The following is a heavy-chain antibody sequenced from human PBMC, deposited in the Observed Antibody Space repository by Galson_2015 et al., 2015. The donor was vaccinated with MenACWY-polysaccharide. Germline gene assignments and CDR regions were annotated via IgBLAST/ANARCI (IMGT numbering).Heavy chain of an antibody. V-gene: IGHV3-23*01. CDR3: AKRGVYGSGTFYTNNWFDP. CDR2: ISGGGDRT. J-gene: IGHJ5*02. D-gene: IGHD3-10*01. Sequence: SLRLSCAASGFTFSSYAMNCVRQAPGMGLEWDSTISGGGDRTNYADSVKGRFTISRDNSKNTLYLQMNSLRAEVTAVYFCAKRGVYGSGTFYTNNWFDPGGQGARVTGSS. CDR1: GFTFSSYA.